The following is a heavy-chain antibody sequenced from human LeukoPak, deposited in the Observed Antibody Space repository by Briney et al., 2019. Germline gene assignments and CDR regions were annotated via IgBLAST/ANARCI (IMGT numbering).Heavy chain of an antibody. CDR3: ARDPELGY. J-gene: IGHJ4*02. V-gene: IGHV3-48*01. CDR2: ISTTSSTI. Sequence: QPGGSLRLSCAASGFTFNTYSMNWVRQAPGKGLEWVSYISTTSSTIYYADSVKGRFTISRDNAKNSLYLQMNSLRAEDTAVYHCARDPELGYWGQGTLVTVSS. CDR1: GFTFNTYS.